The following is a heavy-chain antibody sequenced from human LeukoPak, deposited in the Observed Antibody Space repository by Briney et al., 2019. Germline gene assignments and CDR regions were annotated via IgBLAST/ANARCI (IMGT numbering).Heavy chain of an antibody. CDR2: IRYDGSNK. CDR1: GFTFSSYG. J-gene: IGHJ6*03. V-gene: IGHV3-30*02. Sequence: SGGSLRLSCAASGFTFSSYGMHWVRQAPGKGLEWVAFIRYDGSNKYYADAVKSRFTISRDNSKNMLYLQMNSLRAEDTAVYYCAKKSRGYYYYLDVWGKGTTVTVSS. D-gene: IGHD5-24*01. CDR3: AKKSRGYYYYLDV.